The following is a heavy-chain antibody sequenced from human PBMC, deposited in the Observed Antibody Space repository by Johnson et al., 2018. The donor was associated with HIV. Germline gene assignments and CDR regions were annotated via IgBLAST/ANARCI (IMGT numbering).Heavy chain of an antibody. D-gene: IGHD5-18*01. V-gene: IGHV3-66*01. Sequence: VQLVESGGGLVQPGRSLRLSCAASGFTFDDYAMHWVRQAPGKGLEWVSVIYSGGTTYHADSVKGRFIISRDNSKSTLYLQMNSLRAEDRAVYYCARAYTYGAFDIWGQGTMVTVSS. CDR1: GFTFDDYA. J-gene: IGHJ3*02. CDR3: ARAYTYGAFDI. CDR2: IYSGGTT.